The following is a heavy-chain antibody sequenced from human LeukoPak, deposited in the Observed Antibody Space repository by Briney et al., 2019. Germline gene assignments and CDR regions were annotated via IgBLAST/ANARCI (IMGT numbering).Heavy chain of an antibody. Sequence: SETLSLTCTVSGGSISSYYWSWIRQPPGKGLEWIGYIYYSGSTNYNPSLKSRVTISVDTSKNQFSLKLSSVTAADTAVYYCARDGDSSGSDAFDTWGQGTMVTVSS. D-gene: IGHD3-22*01. CDR2: IYYSGST. CDR1: GGSISSYY. J-gene: IGHJ3*02. V-gene: IGHV4-59*01. CDR3: ARDGDSSGSDAFDT.